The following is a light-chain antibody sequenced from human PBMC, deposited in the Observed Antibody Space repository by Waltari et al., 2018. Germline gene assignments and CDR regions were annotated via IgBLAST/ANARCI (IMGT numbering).Light chain of an antibody. CDR3: MQGIEYPFT. Sequence: DIVMPQTPLSLPVTLGEPASISCRSSQSLLDSEDGNTYLDWYLQKPGQSPQLLIYEVSNRASGVPDRFSGSGSDTDFTLKISRVEAEDVGVYYCMQGIEYPFTFGPGTKLDIK. CDR1: QSLLDSEDGNTY. V-gene: IGKV2-40*01. CDR2: EVS. J-gene: IGKJ3*01.